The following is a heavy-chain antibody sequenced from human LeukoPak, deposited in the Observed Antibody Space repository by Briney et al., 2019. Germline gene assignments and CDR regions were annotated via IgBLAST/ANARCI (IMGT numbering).Heavy chain of an antibody. CDR1: GGTFSSYD. CDR2: INPNSGGT. Sequence: GASVKVSCKASGGTFSSYDISWVRQAPGQGLEWMGWINPNSGGTNYAQKFQGRVTMTRDTSISTAYMELSRLRSDDTAVYYCARDRYYYDTAIGYYFDYWGQGTLVTVSS. D-gene: IGHD3-22*01. J-gene: IGHJ4*02. CDR3: ARDRYYYDTAIGYYFDY. V-gene: IGHV1-2*02.